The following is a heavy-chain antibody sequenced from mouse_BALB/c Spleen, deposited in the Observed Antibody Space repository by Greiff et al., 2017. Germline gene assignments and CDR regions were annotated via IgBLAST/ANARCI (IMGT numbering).Heavy chain of an antibody. CDR3: ARGLRRAYAMDY. Sequence: EVKLMESGAELVKPGASVKLSCTASGFNIKDTYMHWVKQRPEQGLEWIGRIDPANGNTKYDPKFQGKATITADTSSNTAYLQLSSLTSEDTAVYYCARGLRRAYAMDYWGQGTSVTVSS. V-gene: IGHV14-3*02. J-gene: IGHJ4*01. CDR1: GFNIKDTY. D-gene: IGHD2-4*01. CDR2: IDPANGNT.